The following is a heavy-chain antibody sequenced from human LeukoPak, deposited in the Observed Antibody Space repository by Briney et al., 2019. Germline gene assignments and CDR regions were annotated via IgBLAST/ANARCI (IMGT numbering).Heavy chain of an antibody. CDR3: ARAGEMRYMDA. CDR2: INWNGGST. Sequence: PGGSLRLSCAASGFTFDDYGMSWVRQAPGKGLEWVSGINWNGGSTGYADSVKGRFTISRDNARNSLFLQMNSLRADDTAIYYCARAGEMRYMDAWGKGTAVTVSS. CDR1: GFTFDDYG. J-gene: IGHJ6*03. V-gene: IGHV3-20*04. D-gene: IGHD5-24*01.